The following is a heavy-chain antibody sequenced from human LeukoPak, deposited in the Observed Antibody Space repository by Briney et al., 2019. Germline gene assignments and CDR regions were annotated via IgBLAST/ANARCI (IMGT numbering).Heavy chain of an antibody. CDR1: GFTFSSYA. V-gene: IGHV3-64*01. D-gene: IGHD1-26*01. Sequence: PGGSLRLSCAASGFTFSSYAMHWVRQAPGKGLEYVSAISSNGGSTYYANSVKGRFTISRDNSKNTLYLQMGSLRAEDMAVYYCASGLGATTSFAFDIWGQGTMVTVSS. CDR3: ASGLGATTSFAFDI. J-gene: IGHJ3*02. CDR2: ISSNGGST.